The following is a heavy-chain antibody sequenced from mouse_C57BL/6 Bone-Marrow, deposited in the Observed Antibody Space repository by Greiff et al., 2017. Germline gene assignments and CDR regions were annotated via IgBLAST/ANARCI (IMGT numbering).Heavy chain of an antibody. D-gene: IGHD1-1*01. Sequence: QVQLQQPGAELVKPGASVKMSCKASGYTFTSYWITWVKQRPGQGLEWIGDIYPGSGSTNYHEKFKSKATLTVDTSSSTAYMQLSSLTSEDSAVYYCARSTVVADYWYFDVWGTGTTVTVSS. CDR3: ARSTVVADYWYFDV. V-gene: IGHV1-55*01. CDR2: IYPGSGST. CDR1: GYTFTSYW. J-gene: IGHJ1*03.